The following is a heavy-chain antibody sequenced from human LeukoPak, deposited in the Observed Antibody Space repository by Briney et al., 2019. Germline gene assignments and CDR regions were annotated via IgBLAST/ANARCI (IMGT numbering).Heavy chain of an antibody. CDR1: GLTFGNYG. D-gene: IGHD3-10*01. CDR3: AEVESSYCRI. CDR2: IGGSGSTT. J-gene: IGHJ4*02. V-gene: IGHV3-23*01. Sequence: LTGGSLRLSCVASGLTFGNYGMIWVRQAPGKGLEWVSSIGGSGSTTYYADSVRGRFTISRDNSKNSMYLQMSSLRAEDTAIYYCAEVESSYCRIWGQGTLVTVSS.